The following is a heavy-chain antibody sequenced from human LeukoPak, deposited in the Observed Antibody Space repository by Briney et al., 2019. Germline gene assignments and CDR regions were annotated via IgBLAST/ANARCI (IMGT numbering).Heavy chain of an antibody. CDR1: GGSISSYY. V-gene: IGHV4-59*12. J-gene: IGHJ4*02. CDR2: IYYSGST. CDR3: ARAADYDSSGYYFLHYFDY. D-gene: IGHD3-22*01. Sequence: SETLSLTCTVSGGSISSYYWSWIRQPPGKGLEWIGYIYYSGSTYYNPSLKSRVTISVDTSKNQFSLKLSSVTAADTAVYYCARAADYDSSGYYFLHYFDYWGQGTLVTVFS.